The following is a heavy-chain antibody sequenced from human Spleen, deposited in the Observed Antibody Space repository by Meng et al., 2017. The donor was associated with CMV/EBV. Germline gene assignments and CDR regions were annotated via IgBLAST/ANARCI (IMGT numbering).Heavy chain of an antibody. Sequence: GSLKISCKASGFTFSSYSLNWVRQAPGKGLEWVSGIGSSGTYTYYGDSVEARLTISRDNSKNTLYLQMNSLRVEDTAVYYCARDAGSRRHGYNAIDYWGQGTLVTVSS. CDR2: IGSSGTYT. D-gene: IGHD5-24*01. J-gene: IGHJ4*02. V-gene: IGHV3-21*04. CDR3: ARDAGSRRHGYNAIDY. CDR1: GFTFSSYS.